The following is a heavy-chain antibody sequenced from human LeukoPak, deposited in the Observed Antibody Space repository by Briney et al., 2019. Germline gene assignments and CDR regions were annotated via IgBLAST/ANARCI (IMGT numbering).Heavy chain of an antibody. CDR1: GGSVSSPDSY. CDR3: ARGNYDILTEDY. Sequence: SETLSLTCTVSGGSVSSPDSYWSWTRQPPGKGLEWIGNVYYIGTTSYNSSLKSRVTILVDRSKNQFSLEVTSMTAADTAVYYCARGNYDILTEDYWGQGTLVTVSS. CDR2: VYYIGTT. V-gene: IGHV4-61*08. J-gene: IGHJ4*02. D-gene: IGHD3-9*01.